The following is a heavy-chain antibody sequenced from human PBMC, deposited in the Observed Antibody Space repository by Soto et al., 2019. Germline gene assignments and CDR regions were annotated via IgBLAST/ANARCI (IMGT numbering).Heavy chain of an antibody. V-gene: IGHV3-23*01. CDR1: GFSFNSYA. J-gene: IGHJ3*02. D-gene: IGHD4-17*01. Sequence: EVQLLESGGGLVQPGGSLRLSCIGSGFSFNSYAMSWVRQAPGKGPEWVSGISTSGYSTSYAGSVKGLFTISSHNSTNTLYLQISSLRADDTALYYCAKDPNGNYVGGFDMRGQGTMVTVSS. CDR3: AKDPNGNYVGGFDM. CDR2: ISTSGYST.